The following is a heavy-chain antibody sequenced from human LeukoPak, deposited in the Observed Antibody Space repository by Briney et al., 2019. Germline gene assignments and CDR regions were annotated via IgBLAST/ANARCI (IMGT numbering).Heavy chain of an antibody. CDR1: GGSVSISSHY. Sequence: SETLSLTCTVSGGSVSISSHYWGWIRQPPGKGQEWIGSIYYSGNTYYNPSLESRVTISVDTSKNQFSLKLRSVTAADTDVYYCARHRDRRYMDVWGKGTTVTVSS. V-gene: IGHV4-39*01. D-gene: IGHD2-15*01. J-gene: IGHJ6*03. CDR3: ARHRDRRYMDV. CDR2: IYYSGNT.